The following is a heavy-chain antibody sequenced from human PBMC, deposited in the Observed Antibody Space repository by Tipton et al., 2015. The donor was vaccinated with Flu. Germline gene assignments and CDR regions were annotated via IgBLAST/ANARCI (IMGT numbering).Heavy chain of an antibody. V-gene: IGHV4-4*08. Sequence: LRLSCTASGFTFSRYAMSWVRQAPGKGLEWIGNICPGSPYYNPSLRSRVTMSVARSKDQFSLRLTSVTAADTAVYFCARRDFSNYVSEPKNWFDFWGQGTLVTVSS. CDR3: ARRDFSNYVSEPKNWFDF. D-gene: IGHD4-11*01. J-gene: IGHJ5*01. CDR2: ICPGSP. CDR1: GFTFSRYA.